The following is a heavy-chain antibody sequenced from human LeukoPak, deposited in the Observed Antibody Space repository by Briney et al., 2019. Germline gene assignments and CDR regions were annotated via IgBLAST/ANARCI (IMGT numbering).Heavy chain of an antibody. D-gene: IGHD1-26*01. V-gene: IGHV4-39*01. Sequence: SETLSLTCTVSGGSISSSSYYWGWIRQPPGKGLEWIGEINHSGSTNYNPSLKSRVTISVDTSKNQFSLKLSSVTAADTAVYYCARHNSGSYYLVGFDYWGQGTLVTVSS. CDR3: ARHNSGSYYLVGFDY. CDR1: GGSISSSSYY. J-gene: IGHJ4*02. CDR2: INHSGST.